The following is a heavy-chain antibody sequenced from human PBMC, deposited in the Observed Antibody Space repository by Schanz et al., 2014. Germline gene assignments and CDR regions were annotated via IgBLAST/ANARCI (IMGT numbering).Heavy chain of an antibody. D-gene: IGHD6-13*01. V-gene: IGHV3-23*01. CDR1: GFTFSSYA. J-gene: IGHJ4*02. CDR3: AKSQGSSFDS. Sequence: EVQLLESGGGLVQPGGSLRLSCAASGFTFSSYAMTWVRQIPGKGLEWVSAISASGGTTYYADSVKGRFTISSDNSKSTLYLQMSSLRAEDTAVDYCAKSQGSSFDSWGQGTLVTVSS. CDR2: ISASGGTT.